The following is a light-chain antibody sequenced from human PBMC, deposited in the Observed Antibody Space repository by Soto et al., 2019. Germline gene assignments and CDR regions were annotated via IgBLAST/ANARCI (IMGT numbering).Light chain of an antibody. J-gene: IGLJ1*01. CDR1: NIGSKS. V-gene: IGLV3-21*02. CDR3: QVWDSGSDHLGYV. Sequence: SYDLTQPPALSVAPGQTARITWGGNNIGSKSVHWYHHKPSHAPVLVVDYDSDRPSGIAERFSGSISGNKGTLTISRVEAGDEADYYCQVWDSGSDHLGYVFGTGPKVTVL. CDR2: YDS.